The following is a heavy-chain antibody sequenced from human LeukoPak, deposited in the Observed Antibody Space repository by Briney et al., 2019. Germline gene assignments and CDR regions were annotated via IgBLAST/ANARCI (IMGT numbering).Heavy chain of an antibody. V-gene: IGHV3-33*01. J-gene: IGHJ4*02. Sequence: GGSLRLSCAASGFTFSSYGMHWVRQAPGKGLEWVAVIWYDGSNKYYADSVKGRFTISRDNSKNTLYLQMNSLRAEDTAVYYCAGDQEATVVTQFDYWGQGTLVTVSS. CDR3: AGDQEATVVTQFDY. D-gene: IGHD4-23*01. CDR2: IWYDGSNK. CDR1: GFTFSSYG.